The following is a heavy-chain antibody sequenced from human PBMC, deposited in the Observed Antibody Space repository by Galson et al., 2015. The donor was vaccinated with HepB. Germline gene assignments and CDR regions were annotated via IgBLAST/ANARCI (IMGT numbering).Heavy chain of an antibody. CDR2: INPNSGGT. V-gene: IGHV1-2*06. Sequence: SVKVSCKASGYTFTGYYMHWVRQAPGQGLEWMGRINPNSGGTNYAQKFQGRVTMTKDTSISTAYMELNSLRSEDTAVYHCARGVLLWDGPDYWGQGTLVTVSS. D-gene: IGHD3-10*01. J-gene: IGHJ4*02. CDR1: GYTFTGYY. CDR3: ARGVLLWDGPDY.